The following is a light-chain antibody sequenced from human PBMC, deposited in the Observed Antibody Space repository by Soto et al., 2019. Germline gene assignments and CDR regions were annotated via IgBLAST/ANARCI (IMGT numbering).Light chain of an antibody. CDR3: VLYMGSGIWV. CDR1: SGSVSTDYY. V-gene: IGLV8-61*01. J-gene: IGLJ3*02. Sequence: QAVVTQEPSFSVSPGGTVTLTCGLSSGSVSTDYYPSWYQQTPGRAPRTLIYNTNTRSSGVPDRFSGSILGNKAALTITGAQANDEADYYCVLYMGSGIWVFGGGTKLTVL. CDR2: NTN.